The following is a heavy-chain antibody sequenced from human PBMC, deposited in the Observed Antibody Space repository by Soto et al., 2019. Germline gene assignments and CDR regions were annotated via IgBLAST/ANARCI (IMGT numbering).Heavy chain of an antibody. CDR1: GYTFTSYG. CDR3: ARDNTIFGVVLKPLDY. D-gene: IGHD3-3*01. CDR2: ISAYNGNT. J-gene: IGHJ4*02. Sequence: ASVKVSCKASGYTFTSYGISWVRQAPGQGLEWMGWISAYNGNTNYAQKLQGRVTMTTDTSTSTACMELRSLRSDDTAVYYCARDNTIFGVVLKPLDYWGQGTLVTVSS. V-gene: IGHV1-18*01.